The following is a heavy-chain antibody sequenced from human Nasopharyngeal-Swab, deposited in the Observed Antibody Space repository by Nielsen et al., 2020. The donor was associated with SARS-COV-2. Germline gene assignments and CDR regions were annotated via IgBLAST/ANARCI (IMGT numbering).Heavy chain of an antibody. V-gene: IGHV1-18*01. Sequence: ASVHVSCKASGYTFTSYGISWVRPAPAQGLEWMGWISAYNGRTYYAQKFQGRVTMTTDTSTSTAYMDLRSLRSDDTDVYYCARDPRGPDYWGQGTLVTVSS. CDR2: ISAYNGRT. CDR1: GYTFTSYG. D-gene: IGHD6-25*01. CDR3: ARDPRGPDY. J-gene: IGHJ4*02.